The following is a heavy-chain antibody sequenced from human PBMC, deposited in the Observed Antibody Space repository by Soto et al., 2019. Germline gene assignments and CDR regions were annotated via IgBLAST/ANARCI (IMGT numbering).Heavy chain of an antibody. J-gene: IGHJ4*02. CDR1: GDSINSDNYY. Sequence: QLQLQESGPGLVKPSETLSLTCSVSGDSINSDNYYWGWIRQPPGKGLEWIGSIYYRGNTSYNPSLKTRVPIPLAKSKSLFSLKLNSVTAADSAVYFCGGMEGLATIAYYFDYGGQGTLVTVSS. V-gene: IGHV4-39*01. CDR2: IYYRGNT. D-gene: IGHD3-9*01. CDR3: GGMEGLATIAYYFDY.